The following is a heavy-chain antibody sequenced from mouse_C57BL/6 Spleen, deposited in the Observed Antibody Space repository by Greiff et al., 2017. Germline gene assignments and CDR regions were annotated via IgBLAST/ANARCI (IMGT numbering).Heavy chain of an antibody. Sequence: VQLQQSGPELVKPGASVKISCKASGYAFSSSWMNWVKQRPGQGLEWIGRIHPSDSDTNYNQKFKGKATLTVDKSSSTAYMQLSSLTSEDSAFYYCAIGSSYGDAMDCWGQGTSVTVSS. D-gene: IGHD1-1*01. CDR3: AIGSSYGDAMDC. CDR2: IHPSDSDT. CDR1: GYAFSSSW. V-gene: IGHV1-74*01. J-gene: IGHJ4*01.